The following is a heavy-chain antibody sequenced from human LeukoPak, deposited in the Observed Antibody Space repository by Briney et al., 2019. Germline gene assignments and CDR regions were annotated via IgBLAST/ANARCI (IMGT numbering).Heavy chain of an antibody. CDR2: ITPNADRA. Sequence: GGSLRLSCAASGFTFGSYGMSWVRQAPGRGLKWVSFITPNADRASYADSVEGRFTISRDNPRNTLYMQMNSLRDEDTAVYYCAIMHGYYDGSGYWVQWGQGTLVTVSS. CDR1: GFTFGSYG. J-gene: IGHJ1*01. D-gene: IGHD3-22*01. V-gene: IGHV3-23*01. CDR3: AIMHGYYDGSGYWVQ.